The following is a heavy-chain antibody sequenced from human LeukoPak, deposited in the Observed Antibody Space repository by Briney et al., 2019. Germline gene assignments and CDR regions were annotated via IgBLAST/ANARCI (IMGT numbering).Heavy chain of an antibody. Sequence: ASVKVSCKASGYTFTSYGISWVRQAPGQGLEWVGWISAYNGNTNYAQKLQGRVTMTTDTSTSTAYMELRSLRSDDTAVYYCARVTSVGGSGSYYNWFDPWGQGTLVTVSS. CDR1: GYTFTSYG. CDR3: ARVTSVGGSGSYYNWFDP. V-gene: IGHV1-18*01. D-gene: IGHD3-10*01. J-gene: IGHJ5*02. CDR2: ISAYNGNT.